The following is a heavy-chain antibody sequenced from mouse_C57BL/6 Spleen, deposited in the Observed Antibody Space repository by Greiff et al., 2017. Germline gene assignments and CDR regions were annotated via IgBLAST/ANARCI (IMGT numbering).Heavy chain of an antibody. V-gene: IGHV5-17*01. Sequence: EVKVVESGGGLVKPGGSLKLSCAASGFTFSDYGMHWVRQAPEKGLEWVAYISSGSSTIYYADTVKGRFTISRDNAKNTLFLQMTSLRSEDTAMYYCVTHYSNYWFAYWGQGTLVTVSA. CDR2: ISSGSSTI. CDR1: GFTFSDYG. CDR3: VTHYSNYWFAY. D-gene: IGHD2-5*01. J-gene: IGHJ3*01.